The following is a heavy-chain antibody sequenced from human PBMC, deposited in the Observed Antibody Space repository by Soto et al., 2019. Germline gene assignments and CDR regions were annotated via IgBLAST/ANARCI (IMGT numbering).Heavy chain of an antibody. CDR2: INAGNGNT. D-gene: IGHD3-16*01. J-gene: IGHJ4*02. CDR1: GYTFTSYA. CDR3: ARHLGGWADY. Sequence: QVQLVQSGAEVKKPGASVKVSCKASGYTFTSYAMHWVRQAPGQRLEWMGWINAGNGNTKYSQKFQGRVTITRDTPSRIDDMDLSRMTSADTTVYYYARHLGGWADYWGQGTLVTVSS. V-gene: IGHV1-3*01.